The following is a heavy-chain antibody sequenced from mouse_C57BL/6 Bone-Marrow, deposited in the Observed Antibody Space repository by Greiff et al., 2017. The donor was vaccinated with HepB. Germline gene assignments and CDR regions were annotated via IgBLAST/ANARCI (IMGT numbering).Heavy chain of an antibody. Sequence: VQLQQSGAELVKPGASVKLSCTASGFNIKDYYMHWVKQRTEQGLEWIGRIDPEDGETKYAPKFPGKATIPADTSSNTAYLQLSSLTSEDTAVYYCARDSNYYFDYWGQGTTLTVSS. CDR1: GFNIKDYY. CDR3: ARDSNYYFDY. CDR2: IDPEDGET. V-gene: IGHV14-2*01. J-gene: IGHJ2*01. D-gene: IGHD2-5*01.